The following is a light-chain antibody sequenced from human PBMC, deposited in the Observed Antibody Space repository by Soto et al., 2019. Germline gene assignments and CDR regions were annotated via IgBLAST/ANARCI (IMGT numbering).Light chain of an antibody. V-gene: IGKV1-5*03. CDR1: QSIGSW. J-gene: IGKJ2*01. CDR3: QQYNTYPST. Sequence: DNQMTQSPSTLSASVGDRVTITCRASQSIGSWLAWYKQTPGEAPNLLIYKASSLESGVPSRFSGSGSGTEFTLTISSLQPDDFATYYCQQYNTYPSTFGQGTKLYVK. CDR2: KAS.